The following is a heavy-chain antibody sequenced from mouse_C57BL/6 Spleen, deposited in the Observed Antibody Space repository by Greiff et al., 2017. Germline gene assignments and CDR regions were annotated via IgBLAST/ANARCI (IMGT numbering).Heavy chain of an antibody. V-gene: IGHV2-9-1*01. Sequence: VQLQQSGPGLVAPSQSLSITCTVSGFSLTSYAISWVRQPPGKGLEWLGVIWTGGGTNYNSALKSRLSISKDNSKSQVFLKMNSLQTDDTARYYCASSYDGFPYWYFDVWGTGTTVTVSS. CDR2: IWTGGGT. CDR3: ASSYDGFPYWYFDV. D-gene: IGHD2-3*01. J-gene: IGHJ1*03. CDR1: GFSLTSYA.